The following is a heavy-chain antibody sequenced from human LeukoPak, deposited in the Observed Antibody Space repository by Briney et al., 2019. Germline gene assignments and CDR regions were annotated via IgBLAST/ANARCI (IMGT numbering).Heavy chain of an antibody. CDR1: GYTFTGYY. D-gene: IGHD3-10*01. Sequence: GASVKVSCKASGYTFTGYYMHWVRQAPGQGLEWMGWINPNSGGTNYAQKFQGSVTMTRDTSTSTVYMELSSLRSEDTAVYYCASTYGSGSGFDPWGQGTLVTVSS. CDR2: INPNSGGT. J-gene: IGHJ5*02. V-gene: IGHV1-2*02. CDR3: ASTYGSGSGFDP.